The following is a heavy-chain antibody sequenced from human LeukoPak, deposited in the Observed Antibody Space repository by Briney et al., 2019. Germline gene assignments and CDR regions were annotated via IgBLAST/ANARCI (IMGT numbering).Heavy chain of an antibody. CDR2: INQVGSEK. V-gene: IGHV3-7*05. CDR1: GFTFSSYW. CDR3: ARFGYNYGMDV. Sequence: PGGSLRPSCAASGFTFSSYWMNWVRQAPGKGLEWVANINQVGSEKYYVDSVKGRFTISRDNAKNSLYLQMLSLRAEDTAVYYCARFGYNYGMDVWGQGTTVTVSS. D-gene: IGHD2-2*02. J-gene: IGHJ6*02.